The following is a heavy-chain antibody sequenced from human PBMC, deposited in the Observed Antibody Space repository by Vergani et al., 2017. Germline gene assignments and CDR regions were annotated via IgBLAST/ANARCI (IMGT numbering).Heavy chain of an antibody. Sequence: QVQLQESGPGLVKPSETLSLTCTVSGGSISSYYWSWIRQPPGKGLEWIGYIYYSGSTYYNPSLKSRVTISVDTSKNQFSLKLSSVTAADTAVYYCARGITGTTDYFDYWGQGTLVTVSS. J-gene: IGHJ4*02. V-gene: IGHV4-59*12. CDR2: IYYSGST. D-gene: IGHD1-20*01. CDR1: GGSISSYY. CDR3: ARGITGTTDYFDY.